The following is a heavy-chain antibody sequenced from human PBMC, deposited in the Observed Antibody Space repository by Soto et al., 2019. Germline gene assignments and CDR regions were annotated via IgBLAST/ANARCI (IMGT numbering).Heavy chain of an antibody. J-gene: IGHJ1*01. CDR3: ATAELYCSGGSCYPGDFQH. V-gene: IGHV1-24*01. Sequence: ASVKVSCKVSGYTLTELSMHWVRQAPGKGLEWMGGFDPEDGETIYAQKFQGRVTMTEDTSTDTAYMELSSLRSEDTAVYYCATAELYCSGGSCYPGDFQHWGQGTLVTVSS. CDR2: FDPEDGET. CDR1: GYTLTELS. D-gene: IGHD2-15*01.